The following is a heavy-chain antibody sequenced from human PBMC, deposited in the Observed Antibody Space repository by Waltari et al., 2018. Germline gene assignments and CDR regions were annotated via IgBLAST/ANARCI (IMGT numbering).Heavy chain of an antibody. J-gene: IGHJ6*03. CDR3: ARGAIVDTASMFYYYYMDV. V-gene: IGHV4-31*03. D-gene: IGHD5-18*01. Sequence: QVQLQESGPGLVKPSQTLSLTCTVSGGSISSGGYYWSWIRQHPGKGLEWIGYIYYSGSTYYNPSLKSRVTISVDTSKNQFSLKLSSVTAADTAVYYCARGAIVDTASMFYYYYMDVWGKGTTVTVSS. CDR2: IYYSGST. CDR1: GGSISSGGYY.